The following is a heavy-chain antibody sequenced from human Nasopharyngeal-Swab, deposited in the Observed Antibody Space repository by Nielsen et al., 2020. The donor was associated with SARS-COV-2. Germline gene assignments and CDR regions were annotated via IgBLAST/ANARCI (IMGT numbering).Heavy chain of an antibody. CDR3: SRGLIGMDV. Sequence: ASVNVSCKASGYTFTSYAMNWVRQAPGQGLEWMGWINTNTGNPTYAQGFTGRFVFSLDTSVSTAYLQINSLKAEDTAVYYCSRGLIGMDVWGEGTTVTVSS. J-gene: IGHJ6*04. CDR1: GYTFTSYA. CDR2: INTNTGNP. V-gene: IGHV7-4-1*02.